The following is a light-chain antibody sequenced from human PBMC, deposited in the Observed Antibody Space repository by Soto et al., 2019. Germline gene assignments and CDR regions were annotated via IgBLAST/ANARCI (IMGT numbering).Light chain of an antibody. CDR3: CSYAGSYTHV. J-gene: IGLJ1*01. CDR2: TTN. CDR1: SGSVSPSYY. Sequence: QTVVTQEPSFSVSPGGTVTLTCGLSSGSVSPSYYPGWFQQTPGQAPRALIYTTNTRSSGVPDRFSGSILGNKAALTITGAQADDEADYYCCSYAGSYTHVFGTGTKVTVL. V-gene: IGLV8-61*01.